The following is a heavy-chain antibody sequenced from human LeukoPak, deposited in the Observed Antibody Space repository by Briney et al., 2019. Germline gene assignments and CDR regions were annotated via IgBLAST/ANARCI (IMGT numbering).Heavy chain of an antibody. CDR2: ISAYNGNT. D-gene: IGHD6-13*01. V-gene: IGHV1-18*01. CDR1: GYTCTSYG. CDR3: ARDLWGGSSWYSGSSY. Sequence: ASVKVSCKASGYTCTSYGISWVRQAPGQGLEWMGWISAYNGNTNYAQKLQGRVTMTTDTSTSTAYMELRSLRSDDTAVYYCARDLWGGSSWYSGSSYWGQGTLVTVSS. J-gene: IGHJ4*02.